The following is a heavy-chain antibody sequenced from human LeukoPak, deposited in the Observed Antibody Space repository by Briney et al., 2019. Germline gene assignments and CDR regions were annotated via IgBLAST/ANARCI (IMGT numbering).Heavy chain of an antibody. CDR3: ARGDFFSHLNWFDP. V-gene: IGHV1-18*01. Sequence: ASVKASCKASGYTFSSSGISWVRQAPGQGLEWMGWISAYNGNTNYAQKLQGRVTMTTDTSTSTAYMGLRSLRSDDTAVYYCARGDFFSHLNWFDPWGQGTLVTVSS. CDR1: GYTFSSSG. CDR2: ISAYNGNT. D-gene: IGHD2/OR15-2a*01. J-gene: IGHJ5*02.